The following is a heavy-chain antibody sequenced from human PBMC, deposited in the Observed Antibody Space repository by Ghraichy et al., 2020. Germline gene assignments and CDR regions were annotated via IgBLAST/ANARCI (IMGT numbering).Heavy chain of an antibody. CDR1: GGSFSGYY. CDR2: INHSGST. V-gene: IGHV4-34*01. J-gene: IGHJ4*02. D-gene: IGHD6-13*01. CDR3: ARGPAGGRVHFFDY. Sequence: SETLSLTCAVYGGSFSGYYWSWIRQPPGKGLEWIGEINHSGSTNYNPSLKSRVTISIDTSKNQFSLRLSSVTAADTAVYYCARGPAGGRVHFFDYWGQGTLVTVSS.